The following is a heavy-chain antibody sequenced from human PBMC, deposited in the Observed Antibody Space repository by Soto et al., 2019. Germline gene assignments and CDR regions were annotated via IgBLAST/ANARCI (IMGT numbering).Heavy chain of an antibody. CDR1: GGTFSSYA. V-gene: IGHV1-69*13. CDR2: IIPIFGTA. J-gene: IGHJ6*02. CDR3: ARDRITMVRGVIITSYYGMDV. Sequence: ASVKVSCKASGGTFSSYAISWVRQVPGQGLEWMGGIIPIFGTANYAQKFQGRVTITADESTSTAYMELSSLRSEDTAVYYCARDRITMVRGVIITSYYGMDVWGQGTTVTVSS. D-gene: IGHD3-10*01.